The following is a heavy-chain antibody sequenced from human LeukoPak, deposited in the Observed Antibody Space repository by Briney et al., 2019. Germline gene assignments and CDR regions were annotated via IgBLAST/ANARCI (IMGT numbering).Heavy chain of an antibody. CDR2: IYTSGST. J-gene: IGHJ4*02. Sequence: SETLSLTCIVSGGSISGYYWSWLRQPAGKGLEWIGRIYTSGSTNYNPSLKSRVTMSVDTSKNQFSLRLSSVTAADTAVYHCARGAYSFDYWGQGTLVTVSS. V-gene: IGHV4-4*07. CDR3: ARGAYSFDY. CDR1: GGSISGYY.